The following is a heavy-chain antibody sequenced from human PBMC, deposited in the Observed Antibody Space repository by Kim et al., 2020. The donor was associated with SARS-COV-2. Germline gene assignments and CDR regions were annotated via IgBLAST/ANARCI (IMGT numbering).Heavy chain of an antibody. D-gene: IGHD5-12*01. V-gene: IGHV3-11*04. CDR3: AKGEGGYDPVDY. Sequence: YADSVKGGYTISRDNAKKSLYLQMNSLRAENAAVYYCAKGEGGYDPVDYWGQGALVTVSS. J-gene: IGHJ4*02.